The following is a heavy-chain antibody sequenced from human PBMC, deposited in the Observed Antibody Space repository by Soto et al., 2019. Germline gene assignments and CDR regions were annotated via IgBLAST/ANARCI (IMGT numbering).Heavy chain of an antibody. CDR3: ARDPQYSSSWSYFDY. J-gene: IGHJ4*02. V-gene: IGHV3-21*01. D-gene: IGHD6-13*01. CDR1: GFTFSDYS. CDR2: ITSTGSYI. Sequence: PGGSLRLSCAASGFTFSDYSMNWVRQAPGKGLEWLSSITSTGSYIYYADSVKGRFTISRDNAGSSLFLQMNSLRAEDTAMYYCARDPQYSSSWSYFDYWGQGTLVTVSS.